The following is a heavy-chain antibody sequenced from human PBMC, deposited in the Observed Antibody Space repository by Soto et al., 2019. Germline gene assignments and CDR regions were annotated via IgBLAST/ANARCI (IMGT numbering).Heavy chain of an antibody. CDR2: IDSNGSPI. J-gene: IGHJ4*02. CDR3: ARVSRTAERY. CDR1: GFTFSSYN. V-gene: IGHV3-48*01. Sequence: GGSLRLSCAASGFTFSSYNMNWVRQAPGKGLEWVAYIDSNGSPIYYADSVKGRFTISRDNAQNSLYLQMNSLRVEDTAVYYCARVSRTAERYWGPGTLVTVSS. D-gene: IGHD2-2*01.